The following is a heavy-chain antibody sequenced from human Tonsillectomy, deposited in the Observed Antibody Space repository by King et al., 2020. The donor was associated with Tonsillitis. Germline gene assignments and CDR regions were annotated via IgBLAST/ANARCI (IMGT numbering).Heavy chain of an antibody. D-gene: IGHD6-13*01. V-gene: IGHV1-18*01. CDR2: SSLSNGYT. Sequence: QLVQSGAEVKRPGASVKVSCKASGYTFTSYGISWVRQAPGQGLEWVGWSSLSNGYTNYAQKLHGRVTMTTDTSTSTAYMDRRVLRSDDTAVYYCARDIGAAAGTSPGYWGQGTLVTVSS. CDR3: ARDIGAAAGTSPGY. CDR1: GYTFTSYG. J-gene: IGHJ4*02.